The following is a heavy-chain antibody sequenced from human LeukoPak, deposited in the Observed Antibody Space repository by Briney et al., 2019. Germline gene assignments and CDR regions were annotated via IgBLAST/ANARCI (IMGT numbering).Heavy chain of an antibody. D-gene: IGHD2-2*01. CDR3: GRDRDFVVGDH. CDR1: GYTFTSYG. J-gene: IGHJ4*02. CDR2: ISAYNGNT. Sequence: ASVKVSCKAPGYTFTSYGISWVRQAPGQGLEWMGWISAYNGNTNYAQNLQGRLTLTTDASTSTAYMELRSLRSDDTAVYYCGRDRDFVVGDHWGQGTLVTVSS. V-gene: IGHV1-18*01.